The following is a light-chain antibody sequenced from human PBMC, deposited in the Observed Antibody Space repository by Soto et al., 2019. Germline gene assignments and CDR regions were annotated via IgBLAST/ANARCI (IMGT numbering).Light chain of an antibody. CDR2: EVS. CDR1: SSDVGAYNY. Sequence: QSALTQPASVSGSPGQSITISCTGTSSDVGAYNYVYWYQQHPGKAPKLIISEVSNRPSGVSNRFSGSKSGNTASLTISGLQAEDEADYFCSSYTTTNTLWVFGGGTKLTVL. V-gene: IGLV2-14*01. CDR3: SSYTTTNTLWV. J-gene: IGLJ3*02.